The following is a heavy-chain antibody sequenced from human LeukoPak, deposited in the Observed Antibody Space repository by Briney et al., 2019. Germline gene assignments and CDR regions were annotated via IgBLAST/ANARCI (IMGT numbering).Heavy chain of an antibody. J-gene: IGHJ4*02. CDR1: GGTFSSYA. D-gene: IGHD5-12*01. Sequence: ASVKVSCKASGGTFSSYAISWVRQAPGQGLEWMGRIIPILGIANYAQKLQGRVTMTTDTSTSTAYMELRSLRSDDTAVYYCARGLGDGYNYAGDYWGQGTLVTVSS. V-gene: IGHV1-69*04. CDR2: IIPILGIA. CDR3: ARGLGDGYNYAGDY.